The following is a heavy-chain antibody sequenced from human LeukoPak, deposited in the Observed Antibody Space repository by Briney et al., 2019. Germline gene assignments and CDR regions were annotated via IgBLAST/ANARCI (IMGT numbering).Heavy chain of an antibody. CDR2: ISSSSSNI. J-gene: IGHJ4*02. CDR1: GFTFSSYW. V-gene: IGHV3-21*01. Sequence: GGSLRLSCAASGFTFSSYWMSWVRQAPGKGLEWVSSISSSSSNIYYADSVKGRFTISRDNAKNSLYLQMNSLRVEDTAVYYCARCTTGRTFGSLREIKRSREIDYWGQGTLVTVSS. CDR3: ARCTTGRTFGSLREIKRSREIDY. D-gene: IGHD1-1*01.